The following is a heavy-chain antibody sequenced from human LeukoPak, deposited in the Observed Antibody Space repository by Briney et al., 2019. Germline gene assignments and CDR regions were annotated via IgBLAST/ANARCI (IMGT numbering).Heavy chain of an antibody. J-gene: IGHJ5*02. CDR3: ACNVLRFLEWFDSGPTNWFDP. Sequence: SETLSLTCTVSGGSISSSSYYWGWIRQPPGQGLEWIGSIYYSGSTYYHPSLKSRVTISVDTSKNQFSLKLSYVTAADTAVYYCACNVLRFLEWFDSGPTNWFDPWGQGTLVTVSS. V-gene: IGHV4-39*01. CDR1: GGSISSSSYY. CDR2: IYYSGST. D-gene: IGHD3-3*01.